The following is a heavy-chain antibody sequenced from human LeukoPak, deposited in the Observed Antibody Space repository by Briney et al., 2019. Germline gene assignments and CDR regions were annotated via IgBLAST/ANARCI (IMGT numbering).Heavy chain of an antibody. Sequence: SETLSLTCTVSGGSISSYYWSWIRQPPGKGLEWIGYIYYSGSTNYNPSLKSRVTISVDTSKNQFSLKLSSVTAADTAVYYCARYRPGIAAAIYGMDVWGQGTTVTVSS. D-gene: IGHD6-13*01. CDR3: ARYRPGIAAAIYGMDV. J-gene: IGHJ6*02. CDR2: IYYSGST. CDR1: GGSISSYY. V-gene: IGHV4-59*01.